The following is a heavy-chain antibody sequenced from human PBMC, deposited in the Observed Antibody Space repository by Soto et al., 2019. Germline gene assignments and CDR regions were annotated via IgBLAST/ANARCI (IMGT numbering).Heavy chain of an antibody. V-gene: IGHV1-18*01. Sequence: QVQLVQSGAEVKKPGASVKVSCKASGYTFTSYYISWVRQAPGQGLEWMGWISGYNGNTNYAQKLQGRVTMTTDTSTRTAYMQLRSRISDDTAVSYCAREGPPSFNWGQGTLVTVSS. CDR2: ISGYNGNT. J-gene: IGHJ4*02. CDR3: AREGPPSFN. D-gene: IGHD2-2*01. CDR1: GYTFTSYY.